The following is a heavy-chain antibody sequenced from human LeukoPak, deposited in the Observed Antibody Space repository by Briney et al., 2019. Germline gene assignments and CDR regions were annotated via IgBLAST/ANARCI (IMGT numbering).Heavy chain of an antibody. CDR1: GYTFTSYG. V-gene: IGHV1-18*01. CDR2: ISAYNGNT. D-gene: IGHD5-18*01. J-gene: IGHJ4*02. Sequence: ASVKVSCKASGYTFTSYGISWVRQAPGQGLEWMGWISAYNGNTNYAQKLQGRVTMTTDTSTSTAYMELGSLRSDDTAVYYCARDVVDTAMVAENDYWGQGTLVTVSS. CDR3: ARDVVDTAMVAENDY.